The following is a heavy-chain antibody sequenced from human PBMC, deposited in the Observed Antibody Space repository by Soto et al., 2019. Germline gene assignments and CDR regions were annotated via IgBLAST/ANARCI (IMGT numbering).Heavy chain of an antibody. CDR2: IYPGDSDT. CDR3: AIGGDWYFFDM. V-gene: IGHV5-51*01. D-gene: IGHD2-21*02. CDR1: GYSFTNYW. Sequence: GESLKISCKGSGYSFTNYWIGWVRQMPGKGLEWMGIIYPGDSDTRYSPSFQGQATISADKSISTAYLQWSSLRASDTAMYYCAIGGDWYFFDMWAQGTMVTVSS. J-gene: IGHJ3*02.